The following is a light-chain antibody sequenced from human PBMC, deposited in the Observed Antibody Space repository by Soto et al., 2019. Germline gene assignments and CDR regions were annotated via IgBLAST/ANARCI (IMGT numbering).Light chain of an antibody. V-gene: IGLV4-69*01. CDR1: SGHSNYV. J-gene: IGLJ2*01. CDR3: QTWDTGIRV. Sequence: QPVLTQSPSASASLGASVKLTCTLSSGHSNYVIAWHQQQPEKGPRYLMKLNSDGSHSKGDGIPDRFSGSSSGAVRYLTISSLQSEDEADYYCQTWDTGIRVFGGGTKLTVL. CDR2: LNSDGSH.